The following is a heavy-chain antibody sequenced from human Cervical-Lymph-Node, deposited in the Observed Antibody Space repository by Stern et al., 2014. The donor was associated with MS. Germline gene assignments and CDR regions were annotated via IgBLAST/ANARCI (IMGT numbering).Heavy chain of an antibody. J-gene: IGHJ4*02. D-gene: IGHD2-2*01. CDR1: GFSLSTSGVG. CDR2: IYWDDSK. Sequence: ESGPTLVKPTQTLTLTCTFSGFSLSTSGVGVGWIRQPPGKALEWLAFIYWDDSKRYSPSLKNRLTITKDTSKNQVVLTMNNMDPVDTATFYCATHAPGVVPAALDYWDQGTLVTVS. CDR3: ATHAPGVVPAALDY. V-gene: IGHV2-5*02.